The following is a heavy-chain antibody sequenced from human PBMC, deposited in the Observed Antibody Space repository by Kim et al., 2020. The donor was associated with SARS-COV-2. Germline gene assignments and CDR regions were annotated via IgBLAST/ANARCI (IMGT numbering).Heavy chain of an antibody. CDR3: TREGSRGGY. D-gene: IGHD3-10*01. J-gene: IGHJ4*02. CDR2: GTT. Sequence: GTTEYAASVTGRFTISRDDSKSIAYLQMNSLKTEDTAVYYCTREGSRGGYWGQGTLVTVSS. V-gene: IGHV3-49*02.